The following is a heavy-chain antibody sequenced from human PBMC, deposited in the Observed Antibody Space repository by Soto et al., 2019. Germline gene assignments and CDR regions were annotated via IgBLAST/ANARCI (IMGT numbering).Heavy chain of an antibody. J-gene: IGHJ6*02. D-gene: IGHD6-19*01. CDR1: GYTFTSYG. CDR3: AREIRIGSSGWSDYYYYGMDV. V-gene: IGHV1-18*04. CDR2: ISAYNGNT. Sequence: ASVKVSCKASGYTFTSYGISWARQAPGQGLEWMGWISAYNGNTNYAQKLQGRVTMTTDTSTSTAYMELRSLRSDDTAVYYCAREIRIGSSGWSDYYYYGMDVWGQGTTVTVSS.